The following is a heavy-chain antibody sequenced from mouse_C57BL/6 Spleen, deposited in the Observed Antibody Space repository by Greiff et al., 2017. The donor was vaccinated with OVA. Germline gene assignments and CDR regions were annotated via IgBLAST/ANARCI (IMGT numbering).Heavy chain of an antibody. CDR3: AMGYGNY. CDR2: ISYDGSN. J-gene: IGHJ2*01. Sequence: EVQRVESGPGLVKPSQSLSLTCSVTGYSITSGYYWNWIRQFPGNKLEWMGYISYDGSNNYNPSLKNRISITRDTSKNQFFLKLNSVTTEDTATYYCAMGYGNYWGQGTTLTVSS. D-gene: IGHD2-1*01. CDR1: GYSITSGYY. V-gene: IGHV3-6*01.